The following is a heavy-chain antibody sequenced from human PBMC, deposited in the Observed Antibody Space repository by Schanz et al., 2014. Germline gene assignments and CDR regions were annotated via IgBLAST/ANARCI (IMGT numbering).Heavy chain of an antibody. Sequence: QVQLVQSGAEVRKPGASVKVSCKASGYTFISYGINWVRQAPGQGLEWLGWMNPNSGNPGVAQKFRGRVTMTRNTSMSTAYIELHMLTSEDAAVYYFARGRTVDYWGQGTLVTVSS. CDR2: MNPNSGNP. CDR1: GYTFISYG. V-gene: IGHV1-8*01. J-gene: IGHJ4*02. CDR3: ARGRTVDY.